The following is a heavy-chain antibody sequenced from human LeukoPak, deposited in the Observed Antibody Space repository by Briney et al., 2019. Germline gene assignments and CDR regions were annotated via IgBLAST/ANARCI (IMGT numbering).Heavy chain of an antibody. Sequence: GGSLRLSCAASDFTFSGSAIHWVRQASGKGLEWVGRIRSKANSYATAYAASVKGRFTISRDDSRNTAYLQMDSLKTEDTAVYYCNQAGIVGGTTFYYWGQGTLVTVSS. D-gene: IGHD1-26*01. J-gene: IGHJ4*02. CDR3: NQAGIVGGTTFYY. V-gene: IGHV3-73*01. CDR1: DFTFSGSA. CDR2: IRSKANSYAT.